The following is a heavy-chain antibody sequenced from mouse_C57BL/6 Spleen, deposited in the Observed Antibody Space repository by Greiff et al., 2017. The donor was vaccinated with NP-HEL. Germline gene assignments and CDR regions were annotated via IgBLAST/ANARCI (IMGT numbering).Heavy chain of an antibody. V-gene: IGHV1-69*01. CDR1: GYTFTSYW. CDR2: IDPSDSYT. CDR3: ARGGGRGMDFDY. J-gene: IGHJ2*01. D-gene: IGHD3-3*01. Sequence: QVQLKQPGAELVMPGASVKLSCKASGYTFTSYWMHWVKQRPGQGLEWIGEIDPSDSYTNYNQKFKGKSTLTVDKSSSTAYMQLSSLTSEDSAVYYCARGGGRGMDFDYWGQGTTLTVSS.